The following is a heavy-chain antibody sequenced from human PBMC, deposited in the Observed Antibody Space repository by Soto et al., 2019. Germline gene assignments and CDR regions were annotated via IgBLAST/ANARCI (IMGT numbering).Heavy chain of an antibody. Sequence: QVQLVQSGAEVKKPGASVKVSCKASGYTFTDYHIHWVRQAPGQGLEFMGWINANNGGAGSAQQFQGRLTVTRDTSFTTVYMELSNLRSDATAVYYCAREGGSETLQPSYDWFDTWGQGTLVTVSS. J-gene: IGHJ5*02. V-gene: IGHV1-2*02. CDR1: GYTFTDYH. CDR2: INANNGGA. D-gene: IGHD6-25*01. CDR3: AREGGSETLQPSYDWFDT.